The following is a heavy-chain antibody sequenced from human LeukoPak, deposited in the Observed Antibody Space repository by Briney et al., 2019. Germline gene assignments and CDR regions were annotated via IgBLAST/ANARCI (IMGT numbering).Heavy chain of an antibody. Sequence: GGSLRLSCAASGFTFSSYSMNWVRQAPGKGLEWVSYISSSSSTIYYADSVKGRFTISRDNAKNSLYLQMNSLRAEDTAVYYCARDLQLPPIYYHGMDVWGQGTTVTVSS. CDR3: ARDLQLPPIYYHGMDV. V-gene: IGHV3-48*01. CDR1: GFTFSSYS. D-gene: IGHD1-26*01. CDR2: ISSSSSTI. J-gene: IGHJ6*02.